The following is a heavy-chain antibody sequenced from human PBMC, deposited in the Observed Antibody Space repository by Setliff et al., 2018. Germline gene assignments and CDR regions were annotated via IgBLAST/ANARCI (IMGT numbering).Heavy chain of an antibody. V-gene: IGHV4-61*02. D-gene: IGHD3-3*01. CDR3: ARVTGFSYMDV. Sequence: SETLSLTCTVSGDSISRAMYYWSWLRQSAGKGPECIGRIYTDGSTKYNPSLTGRVTLLIDTAKNQISLRLSSVTAADTAVYFCARVTGFSYMDVWGKGTTVTVSS. CDR2: IYTDGST. J-gene: IGHJ6*03. CDR1: GDSISRAMYY.